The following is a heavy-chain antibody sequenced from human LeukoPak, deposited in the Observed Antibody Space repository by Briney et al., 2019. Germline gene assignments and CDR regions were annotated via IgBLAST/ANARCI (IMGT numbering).Heavy chain of an antibody. J-gene: IGHJ4*02. CDR1: GGSISSGGYY. CDR2: IYYSGST. CDR3: ARAQVTMVRGFDY. V-gene: IGHV4-31*03. Sequence: SETLSLTCTVSGGSISSGGYYWSWIRQHPGKGLEWIGYIYYSGSTYYNLSLKSRVTISVDTSKNQFSLKLSSVTAADTAVYYCARAQVTMVRGFDYWGQGTLVTVSS. D-gene: IGHD3-10*01.